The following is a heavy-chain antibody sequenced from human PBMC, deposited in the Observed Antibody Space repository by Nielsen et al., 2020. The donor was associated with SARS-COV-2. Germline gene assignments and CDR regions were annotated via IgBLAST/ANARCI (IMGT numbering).Heavy chain of an antibody. J-gene: IGHJ4*02. CDR1: GFTFSSYA. V-gene: IGHV3-30*04. CDR2: ISYDGSNK. Sequence: GESLKISCAASGFTFSSYAMHWVRQAPGKGLEWVAVISYDGSNKYYADSVKGRFTISRDNAKNSLYLQMNSLRAEDTAVYYCASLSDPRDYWGQGTLVTVSS. CDR3: ASLSDPRDY. D-gene: IGHD2/OR15-2a*01.